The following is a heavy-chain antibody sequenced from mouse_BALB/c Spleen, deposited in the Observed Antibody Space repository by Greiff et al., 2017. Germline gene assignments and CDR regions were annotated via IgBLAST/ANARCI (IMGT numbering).Heavy chain of an antibody. V-gene: IGHV3-6*02. Sequence: EVQVVESGPGLVKPSQSLSLTCSVTGYSITSGYYWNWIRQFPGNKLEWMGYISYDGSNNYNPSLKNRISITRDTSKNQFFLKLNSVTTEDTATYYCERDYWDDAMDYWGQGTSVTVSS. D-gene: IGHD4-1*01. CDR1: GYSITSGYY. CDR3: ERDYWDDAMDY. CDR2: ISYDGSN. J-gene: IGHJ4*01.